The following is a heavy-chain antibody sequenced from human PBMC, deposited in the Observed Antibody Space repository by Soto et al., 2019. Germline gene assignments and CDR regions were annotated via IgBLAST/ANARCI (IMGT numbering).Heavy chain of an antibody. CDR3: ARATGYGMDV. D-gene: IGHD4-17*01. J-gene: IGHJ6*02. CDR1: GGSFSGYY. Sequence: SETLSLTCAVYGGSFSGYYWSWIRQPPGKGLEWIGEINHSGSTNYNPSLKSRVTISVDTPKNQFSLKLSSVAAADTAVYYCARATGYGMDVWGQGTTVTVS. CDR2: INHSGST. V-gene: IGHV4-34*01.